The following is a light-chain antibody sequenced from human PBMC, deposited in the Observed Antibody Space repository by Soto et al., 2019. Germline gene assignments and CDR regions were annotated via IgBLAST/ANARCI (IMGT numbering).Light chain of an antibody. CDR1: QSISSN. Sequence: EMVMTQSPSTLSVSPGERATLSCWASQSISSNLAWYQQKPGQAPRLLIYGASIRDTGIPVRFSGSGSGTEFTLTISSLQSEDFAVYYCQHYNNWLTFGGGTKVEIK. CDR2: GAS. J-gene: IGKJ4*01. CDR3: QHYNNWLT. V-gene: IGKV3-15*01.